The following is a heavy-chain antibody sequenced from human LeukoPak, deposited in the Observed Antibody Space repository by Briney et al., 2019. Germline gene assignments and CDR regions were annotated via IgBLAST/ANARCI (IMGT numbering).Heavy chain of an antibody. CDR2: IYYSGST. Sequence: SETLSLTCTVSGGSISSYYWSWIRQPPGKGLEWIGYIYYSGSTNYNPSLRSRVTISVDTSKNQFSLKLSSVTAADTAVYYCARLGGYEDYWGQGTLVTVSS. D-gene: IGHD5-12*01. CDR3: ARLGGYEDY. CDR1: GGSISSYY. V-gene: IGHV4-59*01. J-gene: IGHJ4*02.